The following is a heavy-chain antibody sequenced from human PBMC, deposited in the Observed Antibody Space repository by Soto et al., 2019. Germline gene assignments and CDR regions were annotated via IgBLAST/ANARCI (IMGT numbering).Heavy chain of an antibody. CDR1: GYTFTSYG. Sequence: VKVSCKASGYTFTSYGISWVRQAPGQGLEWMGWISAYNGNTNYAQKLQGRVTMTTDTSTSTAYMELRSLRSDDTAVYYCAXXXXYRSSSFDYWGQGTLVXVSS. CDR3: AXXXXYRSSSFDY. J-gene: IGHJ4*02. CDR2: ISAYNGNT. D-gene: IGHD6-6*01. V-gene: IGHV1-18*01.